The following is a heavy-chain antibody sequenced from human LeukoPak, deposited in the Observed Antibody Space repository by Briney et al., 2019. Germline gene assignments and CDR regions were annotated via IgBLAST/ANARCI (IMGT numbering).Heavy chain of an antibody. V-gene: IGHV4-4*07. D-gene: IGHD3-10*01. Sequence: WETLALTCTVSGGSIGSYYWSWIRQPAGKGLEWIGRIYTTGSTDYNPSLTKRPTMSVDTSKNQFSLRLSSVIAADTAVYYCARGPSGSGSFQLDYRGPGTPGTVSS. CDR2: IYTTGST. CDR3: ARGPSGSGSFQLDY. CDR1: GGSIGSYY. J-gene: IGHJ4*02.